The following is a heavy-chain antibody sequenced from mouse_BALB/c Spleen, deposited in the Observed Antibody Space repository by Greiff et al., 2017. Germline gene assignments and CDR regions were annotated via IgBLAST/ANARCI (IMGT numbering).Heavy chain of an antibody. CDR3: TREPLLRRRGYFDV. Sequence: DVMLVESGGGLVKPGGSLKLSCAASGFTFSSYSMSWVRQTPEKRLEWVATISSGGSYTYYPDSVKGRFTISRDNAKNTLYLQMSSLKSEDTAMYYCTREPLLRRRGYFDVWGAGTTVTVAA. V-gene: IGHV5-6-4*01. D-gene: IGHD1-2*01. CDR1: GFTFSSYS. J-gene: IGHJ1*01. CDR2: ISSGGSYT.